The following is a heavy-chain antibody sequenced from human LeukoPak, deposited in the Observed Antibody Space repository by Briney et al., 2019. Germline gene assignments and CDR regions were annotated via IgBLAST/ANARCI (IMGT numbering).Heavy chain of an antibody. D-gene: IGHD2-2*02. CDR2: INPNSGGT. J-gene: IGHJ5*02. CDR3: ARDPRYCSSTSCNIRFDP. CDR1: GYTFTGYY. V-gene: IGHV1-2*02. Sequence: ASVKVSFKASGYTFTGYYMHWVRQAPGQGLEWMGWINPNSGGTNYAQKFQGRVTMTRDTSISTAYMELSRLRSDDTAVYYCARDPRYCSSTSCNIRFDPWGQGTLVTVSS.